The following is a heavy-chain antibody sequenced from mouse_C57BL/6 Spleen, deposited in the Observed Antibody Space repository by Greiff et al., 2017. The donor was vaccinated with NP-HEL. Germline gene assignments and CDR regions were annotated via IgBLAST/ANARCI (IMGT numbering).Heavy chain of an antibody. J-gene: IGHJ4*01. CDR1: GYTFTDYN. D-gene: IGHD1-1*01. Sequence: EVQLQQSGPELVKPGASVKIPCKASGYTFTDYNMDWVKQSHGKSLEWIGDINPNNGGTIYNQKFKGKATLTVDKSSSTAYMELRSLTSEDTAVYYGARGGYGSSYAMDYWGQGTSVTVSS. CDR3: ARGGYGSSYAMDY. CDR2: INPNNGGT. V-gene: IGHV1-18*01.